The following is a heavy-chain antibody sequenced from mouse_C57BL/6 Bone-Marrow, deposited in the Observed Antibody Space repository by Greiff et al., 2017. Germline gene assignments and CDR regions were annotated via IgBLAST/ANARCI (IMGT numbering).Heavy chain of an antibody. Sequence: QVQLQQPGAELVKPGASVKLSCKASGYTFTSYWMQWVKQRPGQGLEWIGEIDPSVSYTNYNQKFKGKATLTVDTSSSTAYMQLSSLTSEDSAVYYCARGGYDGFDYWGQGTTLTVSS. V-gene: IGHV1-50*01. CDR2: IDPSVSYT. J-gene: IGHJ2*01. D-gene: IGHD2-2*01. CDR3: ARGGYDGFDY. CDR1: GYTFTSYW.